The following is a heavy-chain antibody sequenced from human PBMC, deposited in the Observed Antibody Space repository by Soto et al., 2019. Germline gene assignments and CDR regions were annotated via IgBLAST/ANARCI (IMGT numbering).Heavy chain of an antibody. CDR3: ARRSPLVYGNPFDH. CDR2: INSEGTGT. V-gene: IGHV3-74*01. D-gene: IGHD3-10*01. J-gene: IGHJ5*02. CDR1: GFTFSSYW. Sequence: GGSLRLSCAASGFTFSSYWMHWVRQVPGKGLVWVSRINSEGTGTIYADSVKGRFTISRDNAKNTLYLQMNSLRAEDTAVYYCARRSPLVYGNPFDHWGQGTLVTVSS.